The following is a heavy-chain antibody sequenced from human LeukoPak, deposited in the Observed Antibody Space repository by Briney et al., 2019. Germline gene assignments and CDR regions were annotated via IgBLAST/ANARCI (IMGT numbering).Heavy chain of an antibody. J-gene: IGHJ5*02. V-gene: IGHV4-39*01. Sequence: KTSETLSLTCTVSGGSLSNYYWSWIRQPPGKGLEWIGSIYYSGSTYYNPSLKSRVTISVDTSKNQFSLKLSSVTAADTAVYYCARHSRPFPGWFDPWGQGTLVTVSS. CDR3: ARHSRPFPGWFDP. D-gene: IGHD2/OR15-2a*01. CDR1: GGSLSNYY. CDR2: IYYSGST.